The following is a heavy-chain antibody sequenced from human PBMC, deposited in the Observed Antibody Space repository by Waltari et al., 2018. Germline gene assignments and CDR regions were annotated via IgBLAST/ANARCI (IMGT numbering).Heavy chain of an antibody. J-gene: IGHJ4*02. V-gene: IGHV4-38-2*01. CDR2: IYQSGST. Sequence: QVQLHESGPGLVKSSETLSLTCAVSGYSISSGYYWGWIRQPPGMGLEWIGTIYQSGSTYENPSLKSRITISLDTSKNQFSLKLNSVTAAETAVYYCARHQVGGRDFEYWGQGTLVTVSS. CDR1: GYSISSGYY. D-gene: IGHD1-26*01. CDR3: ARHQVGGRDFEY.